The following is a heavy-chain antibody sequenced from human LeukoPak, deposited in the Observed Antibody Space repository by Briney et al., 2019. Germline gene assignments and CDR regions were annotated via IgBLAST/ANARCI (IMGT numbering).Heavy chain of an antibody. CDR3: ARSRSGYSYDHAAFEI. D-gene: IGHD5-18*01. Sequence: SETLSLTCTVSGGSISSRSYYWSWIRQPPGKGLEWIAYIDYRGSTTYNPSLRSRVTISVDTSRNQFSLKLRSVTAADTAVYYCARSRSGYSYDHAAFEIWGQGTMVTVSS. CDR2: IDYRGST. V-gene: IGHV4-61*01. J-gene: IGHJ3*02. CDR1: GGSISSRSYY.